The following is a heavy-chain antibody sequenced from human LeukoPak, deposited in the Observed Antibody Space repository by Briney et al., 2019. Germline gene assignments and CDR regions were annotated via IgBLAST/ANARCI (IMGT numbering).Heavy chain of an antibody. V-gene: IGHV5-51*01. CDR3: GRHLQGDAYTTGVGY. CDR1: GYTFANYW. D-gene: IGHD5-24*01. CDR2: IYPDDSDT. Sequence: PGESLKISCKASGYTFANYWIGWVRQMPGKGLEWMGIIYPDDSDTRYSPSFEGQVTISADKSISTACLQWSSLQASDTAMYYCGRHLQGDAYTTGVGYWGPGTQVTVSS. J-gene: IGHJ4*02.